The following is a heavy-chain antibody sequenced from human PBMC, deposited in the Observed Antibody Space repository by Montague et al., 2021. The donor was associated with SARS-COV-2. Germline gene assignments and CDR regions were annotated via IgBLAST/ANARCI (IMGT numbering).Heavy chain of an antibody. V-gene: IGHV4-59*01. CDR3: ARDSGGSSPEDWLGFDP. J-gene: IGHJ5*02. D-gene: IGHD2-15*01. CDR2: IYYSGST. Sequence: SETLSLTCTVSGGSISRYYWSWIRQPAGKGLEWIGYIYYSGSTNYNPSLKSRVTISVDTSKNQFSLKLSSVTAADTAVYYCARDSGGSSPEDWLGFDPWGQGTLVTVSS. CDR1: GGSISRYY.